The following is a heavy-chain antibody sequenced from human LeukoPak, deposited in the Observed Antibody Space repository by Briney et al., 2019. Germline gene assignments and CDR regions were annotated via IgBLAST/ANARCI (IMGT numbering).Heavy chain of an antibody. D-gene: IGHD2-15*01. CDR2: IYTRGST. CDR1: GGSINNYY. J-gene: IGHJ3*02. V-gene: IGHV4-4*07. CDR3: ARGRYCSADICSGGDAFDI. Sequence: SQTLSLTCTVSGGSINNYYWSWIRQPAGKGLEWIGRIYTRGSTNYNPSLKSRVTMSVDTSKNQFSLKLSSVTAADTAVCYCARGRYCSADICSGGDAFDIWGRGTMVSVSS.